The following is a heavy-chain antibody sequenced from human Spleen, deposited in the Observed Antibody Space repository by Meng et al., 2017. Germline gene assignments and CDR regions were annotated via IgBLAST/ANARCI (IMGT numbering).Heavy chain of an antibody. V-gene: IGHV1-69*06. CDR2: IIPIFGTA. Sequence: SVKVSCKASGGTFSSYAISWVRQAPGQGLEWMGGIIPIFGTANYAQKFQGRVTITADKSTSTAYMELSSLRSEDTAVYYCASDSQQLVRWHSPGRGRFYYGMDVWGQGTTVTVSS. J-gene: IGHJ6*02. CDR3: ASDSQQLVRWHSPGRGRFYYGMDV. D-gene: IGHD6-13*01. CDR1: GGTFSSYA.